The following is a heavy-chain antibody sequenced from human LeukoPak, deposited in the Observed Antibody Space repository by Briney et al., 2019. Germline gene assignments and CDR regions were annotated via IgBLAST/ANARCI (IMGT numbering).Heavy chain of an antibody. D-gene: IGHD2-2*01. CDR2: INPSGDTT. V-gene: IGHV1-46*01. J-gene: IGHJ4*02. CDR1: GYTFTNYC. Sequence: ASVKVSCKASGYTFTNYCMHWVRQAPGQGLEWMGIINPSGDTTTCAQRFQGRVTMTRDTSTSTVYMDLSSLRYEDTAVYYCASGYCSSTSCSDWYFDFWGQGTLVTVSS. CDR3: ASGYCSSTSCSDWYFDF.